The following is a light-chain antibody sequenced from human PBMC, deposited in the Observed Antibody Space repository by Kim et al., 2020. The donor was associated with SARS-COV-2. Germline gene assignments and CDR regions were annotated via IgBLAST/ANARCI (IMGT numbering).Light chain of an antibody. Sequence: GQMVTIAGSGSFSNVGRNTVNWWQQLPGTAPRLLIFGYNQRPSGVPVRFSGSKSGTSASQAISGLQSEDEADYYCAAWDDNLNGVGFGGGTQLTVL. CDR3: AAWDDNLNGVG. J-gene: IGLJ2*01. V-gene: IGLV1-44*01. CDR1: FSNVGRNT. CDR2: GYN.